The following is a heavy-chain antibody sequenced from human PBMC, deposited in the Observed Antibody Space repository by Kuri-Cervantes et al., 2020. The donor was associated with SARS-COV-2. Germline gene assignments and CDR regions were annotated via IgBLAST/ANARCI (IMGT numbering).Heavy chain of an antibody. CDR3: ARGGDFWYFYYGMDV. V-gene: IGHV1-3*01. Sequence: ASVKVSCKASGYTFTSYAMHWVRQAPGQRLEWMGWINAGNGNTKYSQKFRGRVAITRDTSASTAYMELSSLRSEDTAVYYCARGGDFWYFYYGMDVWGQGTTVTVSS. CDR1: GYTFTSYA. D-gene: IGHD3-3*01. CDR2: INAGNGNT. J-gene: IGHJ6*02.